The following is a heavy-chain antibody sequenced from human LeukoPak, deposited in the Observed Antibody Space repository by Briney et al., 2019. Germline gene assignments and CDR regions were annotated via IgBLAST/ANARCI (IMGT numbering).Heavy chain of an antibody. V-gene: IGHV1-3*01. D-gene: IGHD5-18*01. CDR2: INAGNGNT. CDR1: GYTFTSYA. CDR3: VAPDTAMVTGDFDY. J-gene: IGHJ4*02. Sequence: ASVKVSCKASGYTFTSYAMNWVRQAPGQRLEWMGWINAGNGNTKYSQKFQGRVTITRDTSASTAYMELSSLRSEDTAVYYCVAPDTAMVTGDFDYWGQGTLVTVSS.